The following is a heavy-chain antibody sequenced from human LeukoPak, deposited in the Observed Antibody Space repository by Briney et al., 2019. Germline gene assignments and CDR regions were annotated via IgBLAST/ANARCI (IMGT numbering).Heavy chain of an antibody. Sequence: ASVKVSCKASGGTFSSYAISWVRQAPGQGLEWMGWINPNSGGTNYAQKFQGRVTMTRDTSISTAYMELSRLRSDDTAVYYCARRYCTNGVCRLDYWGQGTLVTVSS. CDR3: ARRYCTNGVCRLDY. CDR2: INPNSGGT. J-gene: IGHJ4*02. CDR1: GGTFSSYA. D-gene: IGHD2-8*01. V-gene: IGHV1-2*02.